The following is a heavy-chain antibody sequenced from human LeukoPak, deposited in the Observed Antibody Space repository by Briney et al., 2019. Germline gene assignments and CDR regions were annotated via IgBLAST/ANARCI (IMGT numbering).Heavy chain of an antibody. CDR2: IKQDGSEK. CDR1: GFSLSNYW. J-gene: IGHJ4*02. V-gene: IGHV3-7*01. D-gene: IGHD6-6*01. Sequence: GGSLRLSCAASGFSLSNYWMNWVRQAPGKGLEWVANIKQDGSEKNYLDSVKGRFTVSRDNTKDSHYLQMNSLRAEDTAVYYCARIGYSSSSFDYWGQGTLVIVSS. CDR3: ARIGYSSSSFDY.